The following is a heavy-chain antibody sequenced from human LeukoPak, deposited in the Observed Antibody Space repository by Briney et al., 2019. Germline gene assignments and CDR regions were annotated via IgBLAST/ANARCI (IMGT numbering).Heavy chain of an antibody. D-gene: IGHD1-26*01. Sequence: GRSLRLSCAVTGFTLETYSMNWVRQAPGKGLEWVSSISSTGAHIYYRDSVKGRFTISRDIAKNSLYLQMSSLRPEDTAIYYCARDGSYYVGGAFDIWGQGTMVTVSS. CDR1: GFTLETYS. J-gene: IGHJ3*02. CDR2: ISSTGAHI. CDR3: ARDGSYYVGGAFDI. V-gene: IGHV3-21*04.